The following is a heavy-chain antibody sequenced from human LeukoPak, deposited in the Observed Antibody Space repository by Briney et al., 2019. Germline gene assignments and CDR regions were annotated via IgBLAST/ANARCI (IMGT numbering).Heavy chain of an antibody. V-gene: IGHV3-11*06. CDR3: ARSLIVANPLDV. CDR2: ISSSSSYT. Sequence: GGYLRLSCAASGFTFSDYYMSWIRQAPGKGLEWVSYISSSSSYTNYADSVKGRFTISRDNAKNSLYLQMNSLRAEDTAVYYCARSLIVANPLDVWGKGTTVTVSS. CDR1: GFTFSDYY. D-gene: IGHD5-12*01. J-gene: IGHJ6*04.